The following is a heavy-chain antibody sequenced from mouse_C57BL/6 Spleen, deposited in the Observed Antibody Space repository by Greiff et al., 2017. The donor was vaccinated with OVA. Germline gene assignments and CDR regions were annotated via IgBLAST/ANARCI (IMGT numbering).Heavy chain of an antibody. V-gene: IGHV6-3*01. CDR2: IRLKSDNYAT. J-gene: IGHJ1*03. Sequence: EVKLMESGGGLVQPGGSMKLSCVASGFTFSNYWMNWVRQSPEKGLEWVAQIRLKSDNYATHYAESVKGRFTISRDDSKSSVYLQMNNLRAEDTGIYYCTGGGYYVYFDVWGTGTTVTVSS. D-gene: IGHD2-3*01. CDR3: TGGGYYVYFDV. CDR1: GFTFSNYW.